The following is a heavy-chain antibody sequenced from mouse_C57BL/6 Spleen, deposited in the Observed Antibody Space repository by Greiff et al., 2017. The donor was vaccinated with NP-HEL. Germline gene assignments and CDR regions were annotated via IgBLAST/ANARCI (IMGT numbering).Heavy chain of an antibody. CDR3: ASLSTPGFAY. D-gene: IGHD2-1*01. V-gene: IGHV1-59*01. CDR1: GYTFTSYW. CDR2: IDPSDSYT. J-gene: IGHJ3*01. Sequence: QVQLKQPGAELVRPGTSVKLSCKASGYTFTSYWMHWVKQRPGQGLEWIGVIDPSDSYTNYNQTFKGKATLTVDTTSSTAYMQLSSLTSEDSAVYYCASLSTPGFAYWGQGTLVTVSA.